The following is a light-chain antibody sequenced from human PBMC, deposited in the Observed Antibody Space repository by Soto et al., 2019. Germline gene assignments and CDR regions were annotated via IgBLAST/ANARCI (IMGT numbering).Light chain of an antibody. Sequence: QSVLTQPPSASGSPGQSVTISCTGTSSDVGRYKYVSWYQQRPGKAPKLIIYEVNKRPSGVPDRFSGSKSGNTASLTVSGLQDEDEAEYYCCSYADSNYLIFGGGTKLTVL. CDR2: EVN. J-gene: IGLJ2*01. V-gene: IGLV2-8*01. CDR1: SSDVGRYKY. CDR3: CSYADSNYLI.